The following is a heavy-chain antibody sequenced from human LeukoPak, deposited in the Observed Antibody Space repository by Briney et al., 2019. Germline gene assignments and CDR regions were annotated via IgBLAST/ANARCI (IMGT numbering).Heavy chain of an antibody. CDR3: ARDWRDNYEDAFDI. CDR1: GGSISSGDYY. Sequence: SETLSLTCTVSGGSISSGDYYWSWIRQPPGKGLEWIGYIYYSGSTYYNPSLKSRVTISVDTSKNQFSLKLSSVTAADTAVYYCARDWRDNYEDAFDIWGQGTMVTVSS. J-gene: IGHJ3*02. CDR2: IYYSGST. D-gene: IGHD3-16*01. V-gene: IGHV4-30-4*01.